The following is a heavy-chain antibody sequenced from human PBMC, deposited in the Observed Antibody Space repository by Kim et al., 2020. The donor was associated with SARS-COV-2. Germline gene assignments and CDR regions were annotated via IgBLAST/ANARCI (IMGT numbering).Heavy chain of an antibody. CDR2: ISGSGGST. Sequence: GGSLRLSCAASGFTFSSYAMSWVRQAPGKGLEWVSAISGSGGSTYYADSVKGRFTISRDNSKNTLYLQMNSLRAEDTAVYYCAKDDWHYDILTAYYYYGMDVWGQGTTVTVSS. J-gene: IGHJ6*02. CDR1: GFTFSSYA. D-gene: IGHD3-9*01. V-gene: IGHV3-23*01. CDR3: AKDDWHYDILTAYYYYGMDV.